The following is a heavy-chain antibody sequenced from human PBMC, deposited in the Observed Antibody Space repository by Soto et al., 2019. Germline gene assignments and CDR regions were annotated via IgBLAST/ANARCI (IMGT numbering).Heavy chain of an antibody. Sequence: ASVKVSCKASGGTFSSYTISWVRQAPGQGLEWMGRIIPILGIANYAQKFQGRVTITADKSTSTAYMELSSLRSEDTAVYYCARDIILAAGIGYWGQGTLVTVSS. D-gene: IGHD2-15*01. CDR3: ARDIILAAGIGY. CDR2: IIPILGIA. J-gene: IGHJ4*02. CDR1: GGTFSSYT. V-gene: IGHV1-69*04.